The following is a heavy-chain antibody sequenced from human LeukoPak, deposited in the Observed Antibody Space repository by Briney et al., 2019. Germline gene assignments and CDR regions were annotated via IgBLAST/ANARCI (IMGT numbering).Heavy chain of an antibody. CDR3: ARDRAESQWLVRYWFDP. V-gene: IGHV1-2*02. CDR1: GYTFTGYY. CDR2: INPYSGGT. J-gene: IGHJ5*02. Sequence: ASVKVSCKASGYTFTGYYMHWVRQAPGQGLEWMGWINPYSGGTNYTQKFQGRVTMTRDTSITTAYMELIRLRSDDTAVYYCARDRAESQWLVRYWFDPWGQGTLVTVSS. D-gene: IGHD6-19*01.